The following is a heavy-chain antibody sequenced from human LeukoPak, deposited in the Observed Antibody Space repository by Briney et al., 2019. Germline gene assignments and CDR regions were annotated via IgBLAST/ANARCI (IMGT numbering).Heavy chain of an antibody. V-gene: IGHV1-2*02. CDR2: MNPNSGDT. CDR3: ARDREYSNYLLVYGMDV. CDR1: GYTFTSYY. D-gene: IGHD4-11*01. Sequence: ASVKVSCKASGYTFTSYYMHWVRQAPGQGLEWMGWMNPNSGDTNHAQKLQGRFTMTTDTSIRTAYMELSSLRSDDTAVYYCARDREYSNYLLVYGMDVWGQGTTVTVSS. J-gene: IGHJ6*02.